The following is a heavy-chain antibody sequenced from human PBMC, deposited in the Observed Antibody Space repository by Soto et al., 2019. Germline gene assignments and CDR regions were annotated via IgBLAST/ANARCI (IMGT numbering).Heavy chain of an antibody. Sequence: GGSLRLSCAASGFTFSSYAMSWVRQAPGKGLERVSAISGSGGSTYYADSVKGRFTISRDNSKNTLYLQMNSLRAEDTAVYYCAKGGGTLRVSARFDPWGQGTLVTVSS. D-gene: IGHD1-26*01. CDR1: GFTFSSYA. V-gene: IGHV3-23*01. CDR2: ISGSGGST. J-gene: IGHJ5*02. CDR3: AKGGGTLRVSARFDP.